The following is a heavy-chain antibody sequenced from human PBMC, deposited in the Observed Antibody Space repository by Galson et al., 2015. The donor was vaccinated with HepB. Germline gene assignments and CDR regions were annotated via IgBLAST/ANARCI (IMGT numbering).Heavy chain of an antibody. CDR1: GFSLSTSGMR. V-gene: IGHV2-70*04. CDR2: IDWDDDK. J-gene: IGHJ3*02. D-gene: IGHD1-26*01. Sequence: ALVKPTQTLTLTCTFSGFSLSTSGMRVGWIRQPPGKALEWLARIDWDDDKFYSTSLKTRLTISKDTSKNQVVLTMTNMDPVDTATYYCARTVWGGRDAFDIWGQGTMVTVSS. CDR3: ARTVWGGRDAFDI.